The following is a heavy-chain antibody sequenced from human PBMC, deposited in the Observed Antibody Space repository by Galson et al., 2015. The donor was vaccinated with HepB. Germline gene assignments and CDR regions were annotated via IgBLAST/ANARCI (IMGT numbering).Heavy chain of an antibody. J-gene: IGHJ4*02. V-gene: IGHV1-3*04. CDR3: ARPSMRFGDLSNGAY. Sequence: SVKVSCKASGYNFITYSVHWVRQTPGQRLEWMGWINTGNGNTKYSQKFQGRVTMTRDTSASTAYMEVSSLRSEDAAVYYCARPSMRFGDLSNGAYWGQGTLVIVSS. CDR1: GYNFITYS. D-gene: IGHD3-10*01. CDR2: INTGNGNT.